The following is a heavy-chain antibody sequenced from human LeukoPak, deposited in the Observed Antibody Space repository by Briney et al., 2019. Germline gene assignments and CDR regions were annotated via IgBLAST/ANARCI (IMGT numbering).Heavy chain of an antibody. V-gene: IGHV4-30-2*01. CDR2: IYHSGST. CDR1: GGSISSGGYS. J-gene: IGHJ4*02. Sequence: SQTLSLTCAVSGGSISSGGYSWSWIRQPPGKGLEWIGYIYHSGSTYYNPSLKSRVTISVDRSKSQFSLKLSSVTAADTAVYYCARRTDILTGYDYWGQGTLVTVSS. D-gene: IGHD3-9*01. CDR3: ARRTDILTGYDY.